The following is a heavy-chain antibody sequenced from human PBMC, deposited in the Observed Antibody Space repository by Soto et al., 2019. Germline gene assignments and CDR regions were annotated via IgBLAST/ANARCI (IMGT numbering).Heavy chain of an antibody. Sequence: GGSLSLSPAVSGIPFNNYLMHWIRQAPGKGLVWVSDINNVATIINYGDSVKVRFTISRDNAENTPYLQMNSLGVEDTATSYCATDDGRGLRYWGQGTLVTVSS. CDR1: GIPFNNYL. V-gene: IGHV3-74*01. D-gene: IGHD3-16*01. CDR3: ATDDGRGLRY. J-gene: IGHJ4*02. CDR2: INNVATII.